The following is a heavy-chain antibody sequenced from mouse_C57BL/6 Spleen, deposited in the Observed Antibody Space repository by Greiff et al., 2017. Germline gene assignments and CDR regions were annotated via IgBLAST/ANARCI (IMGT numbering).Heavy chain of an antibody. CDR3: ARFPTSITTVVATPFWYFDV. D-gene: IGHD1-1*01. Sequence: EVKLMESGGGLVQPGGSLSLSCAASGFTFTDYYMSWVRQPPGKALEWLGFIRNKANGYTTEYSASVKGRFTISRDNSQSILYLQMNALRAEDSATYYCARFPTSITTVVATPFWYFDVWGTGTTVTVSS. J-gene: IGHJ1*03. V-gene: IGHV7-3*01. CDR1: GFTFTDYY. CDR2: IRNKANGYTT.